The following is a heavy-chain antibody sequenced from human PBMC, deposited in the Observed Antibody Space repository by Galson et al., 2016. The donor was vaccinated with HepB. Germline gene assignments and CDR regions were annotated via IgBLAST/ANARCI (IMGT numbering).Heavy chain of an antibody. D-gene: IGHD3-10*01. CDR3: AKDSGYFDSGSHLRPFDP. CDR2: ISYDGFNK. CDR1: GLSFSSSG. J-gene: IGHJ5*02. V-gene: IGHV3-30*18. Sequence: SLRLSCAASGLSFSSSGMHWVRQAPGKGLEWVAFISYDGFNKHYADSVKGRFNISRDNSQNTLHMQMNSLRTEDTAVYYCAKDSGYFDSGSHLRPFDPWGQGTLVTVSS.